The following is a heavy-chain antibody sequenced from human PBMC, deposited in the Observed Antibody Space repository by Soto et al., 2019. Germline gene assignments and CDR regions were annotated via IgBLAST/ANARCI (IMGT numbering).Heavy chain of an antibody. CDR1: GYTFTSYG. V-gene: IGHV1-18*01. Sequence: QVQLVQSGAEVKKPGASVKVSCKASGYTFTSYGISWVRQAPGQGLEWMGWISAHNGNKKYAQKLQGRVTMTTDTTTSTAYIELRSRRSDDTAVYYCAREPNYFDYWGQGTLVTVSS. CDR3: AREPNYFDY. J-gene: IGHJ4*02. CDR2: ISAHNGNK.